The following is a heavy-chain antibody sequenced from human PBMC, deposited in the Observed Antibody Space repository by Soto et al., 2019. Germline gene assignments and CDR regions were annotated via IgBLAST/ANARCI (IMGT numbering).Heavy chain of an antibody. Sequence: SVKLACKASGGTFSSYPISWVRQETEQGLEWMGGIIPIFGTANYAQKFQGRVTITADESTSTAYMELSSLRSEDTAVYYCATSTIFGVVIMPRPFYYGMDVWGQGTTVTVSS. D-gene: IGHD3-3*01. CDR3: ATSTIFGVVIMPRPFYYGMDV. CDR1: GGTFSSYP. J-gene: IGHJ6*02. CDR2: IIPIFGTA. V-gene: IGHV1-69*13.